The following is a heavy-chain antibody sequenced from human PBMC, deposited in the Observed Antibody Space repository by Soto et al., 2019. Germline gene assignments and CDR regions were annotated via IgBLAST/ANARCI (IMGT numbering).Heavy chain of an antibody. Sequence: QVQLQESGPGLVKPSQTLSLTCTVSGGSISSGGYYWSWIRQHPGKGLEWIGYIYYSGSTYYNPSRTSRVTISVDTSKTQFSLKLSSVTGADTAVYYCARELPYGMDVCGQGTTVTVSS. CDR3: ARELPYGMDV. CDR2: IYYSGST. V-gene: IGHV4-31*03. J-gene: IGHJ6*02. CDR1: GGSISSGGYY.